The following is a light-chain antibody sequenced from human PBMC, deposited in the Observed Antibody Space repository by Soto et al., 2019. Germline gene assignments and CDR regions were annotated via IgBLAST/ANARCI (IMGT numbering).Light chain of an antibody. CDR1: SSDIGAYNR. V-gene: IGLV2-18*02. CDR2: EVA. Sequence: QPVLTQPPSVSGSPGQSVAISCTGTSSDIGAYNRVSWYQRPPGTAPKLIIYEVANRPSGVPARFSGSKSGDTASLTISGLQAEDEADYYCSSFTTSTTWVFGGGTKLTVL. J-gene: IGLJ3*02. CDR3: SSFTTSTTWV.